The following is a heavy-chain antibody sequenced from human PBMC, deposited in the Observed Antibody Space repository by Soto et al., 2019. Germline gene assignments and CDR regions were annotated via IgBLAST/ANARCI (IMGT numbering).Heavy chain of an antibody. Sequence: GASMKVSCQASGYTFTSYGMHWVRQAPGQRLEWMGWINAGNGNTKYSQKFQGRVTITRDTSASTAYMELSSLRSEDTAVYYCARDPLGYYDSSGYYDYWGQGTLVTVSS. D-gene: IGHD3-22*01. CDR2: INAGNGNT. J-gene: IGHJ4*02. V-gene: IGHV1-3*01. CDR3: ARDPLGYYDSSGYYDY. CDR1: GYTFTSYG.